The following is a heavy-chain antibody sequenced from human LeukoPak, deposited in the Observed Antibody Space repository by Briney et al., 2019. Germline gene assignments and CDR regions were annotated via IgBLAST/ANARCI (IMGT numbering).Heavy chain of an antibody. D-gene: IGHD6-13*01. CDR2: IWNTGSTK. CDR1: GFTFSSHG. CDR3: ARGYSSRDRVGDFDY. V-gene: IGHV3-33*07. Sequence: GRFLRLSCAASGFTFSSHGMFWVRQAPGKGLEWVAVIWNTGSTKYYADSVKGRFTISRDNSKNTLYLQMNSLRAEDTAVYYCARGYSSRDRVGDFDYWGQGTLVTVSS. J-gene: IGHJ4*02.